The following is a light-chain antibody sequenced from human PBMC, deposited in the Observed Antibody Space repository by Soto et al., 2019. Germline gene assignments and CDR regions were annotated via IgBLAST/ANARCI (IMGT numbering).Light chain of an antibody. CDR1: QSVDTW. V-gene: IGKV1-5*03. CDR3: QHYNDYSRM. J-gene: IGKJ1*01. Sequence: DIQMTQSPSTLSASIGDRVTITCRASQSVDTWLAWYQQKPGKAPKLLIYKASILQNGVPSRFSGSGSGTEFTLTISSLQPDDFATYYCQHYNDYSRMFGQGTNVEIK. CDR2: KAS.